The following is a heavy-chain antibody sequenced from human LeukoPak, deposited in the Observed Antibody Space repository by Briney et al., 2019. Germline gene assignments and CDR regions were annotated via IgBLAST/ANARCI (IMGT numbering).Heavy chain of an antibody. CDR3: ARGMYFYGTGGYLEDTFEF. CDR2: TYPGDADT. V-gene: IGHV5-51*01. D-gene: IGHD3-10*01. CDR1: GYSFSKYW. Sequence: GESLKISCKGSGYSFSKYWIGWVRQMPGKGLEWMGITYPGDADTRYSPSFQGQVIISADKSTNTAHLQWSSLKGSDSAIYYCARGMYFYGTGGYLEDTFEFWGPGTMVTVSS. J-gene: IGHJ3*01.